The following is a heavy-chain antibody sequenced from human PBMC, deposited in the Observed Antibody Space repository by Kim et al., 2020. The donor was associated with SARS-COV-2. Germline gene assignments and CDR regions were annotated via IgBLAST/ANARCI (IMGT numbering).Heavy chain of an antibody. CDR3: ARSHLEYSSSWYGNWFDP. Sequence: ASVKVSCKASGYTFTSYAMHWVRQAPGQRLEWMGWINAGNGNTKYSQKFQGRVTITRDTSASTAYMELSSLRSEDTAVYYCARSHLEYSSSWYGNWFDPWGQGTLVTVSS. CDR2: INAGNGNT. V-gene: IGHV1-3*01. CDR1: GYTFTSYA. D-gene: IGHD6-13*01. J-gene: IGHJ5*02.